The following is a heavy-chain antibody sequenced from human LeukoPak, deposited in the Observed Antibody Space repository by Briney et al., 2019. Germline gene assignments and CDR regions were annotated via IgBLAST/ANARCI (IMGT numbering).Heavy chain of an antibody. J-gene: IGHJ4*02. D-gene: IGHD3-3*01. CDR1: GFTFDDYG. CDR3: AKDLYKFGVLIREAIDY. Sequence: GGSLRLSCAASGFTFDDYGMHWVRQVPGKGLEWVSGISWNSGSIVYAESVKGRFTISRDNAKKSLHLQMSSLRAEDTALYYCAKDLYKFGVLIREAIDYWGQGTLVTVSS. V-gene: IGHV3-9*01. CDR2: ISWNSGSI.